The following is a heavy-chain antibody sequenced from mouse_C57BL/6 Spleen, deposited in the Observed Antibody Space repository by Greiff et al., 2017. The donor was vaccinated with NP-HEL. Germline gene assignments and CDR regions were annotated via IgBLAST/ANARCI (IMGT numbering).Heavy chain of an antibody. CDR2: INPNNGGT. V-gene: IGHV1-22*01. Sequence: EVQLQQSGPELVKPGASVKMSCKASGYTFTDYNMHWVKQSHGKSLEWIGYINPNNGGTSYNQKFKGKATLTVNKSSSTAYMELRSLTSEDSAVYYCARDTTVVEDVYWYFDVWGTGTTVTVSS. CDR1: GYTFTDYN. CDR3: ARDTTVVEDVYWYFDV. J-gene: IGHJ1*03. D-gene: IGHD1-1*01.